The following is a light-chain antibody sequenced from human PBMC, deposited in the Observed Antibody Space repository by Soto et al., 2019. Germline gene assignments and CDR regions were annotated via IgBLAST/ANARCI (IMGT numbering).Light chain of an antibody. J-gene: IGKJ1*01. CDR2: KAS. CDR1: QSISSW. V-gene: IGKV1-5*03. CDR3: QQYHSFPWT. Sequence: DIPMTQSPSTLSAFVGDRVSITCRASQSISSWLAWYQQKPGKAPKLLIYKASSLQSGVPSGFSGSGSGTEFTLTIGSLQPDDFATYYCQQYHSFPWTFGQGTKVEIK.